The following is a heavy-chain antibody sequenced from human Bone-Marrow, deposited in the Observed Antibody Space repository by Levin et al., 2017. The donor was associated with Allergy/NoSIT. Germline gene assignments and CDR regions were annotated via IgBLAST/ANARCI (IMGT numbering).Heavy chain of an antibody. D-gene: IGHD1-20*01. J-gene: IGHJ6*02. Sequence: SETLSLTCAVAGGSVSSNDWWNWVRQSPGKGLEWLGQIYHSGDTNYNPSLKSRLTMSVDKSKNQVSLKLTSLTAADTAVYYCARESMSTTGITTYEFHSLDLWGQGTTVTVSS. V-gene: IGHV4-4*02. CDR1: GGSVSSNDW. CDR3: ARESMSTTGITTYEFHSLDL. CDR2: IYHSGDT.